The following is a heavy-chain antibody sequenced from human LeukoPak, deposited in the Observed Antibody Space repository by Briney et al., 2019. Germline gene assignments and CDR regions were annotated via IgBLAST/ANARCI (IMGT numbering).Heavy chain of an antibody. V-gene: IGHV3-21*01. D-gene: IGHD6-19*01. CDR2: ISSSSSYI. CDR3: ARDYSSGLYYFDY. Sequence: GGSLRLSCAASGFTFSSYSMNWVRQAPGKGLEWVSSISSSSSYIYYADSVKGRFTISRDNAKNSLYLQMNSLRAEDTAVYYCARDYSSGLYYFDYWGQGTLVTVSS. CDR1: GFTFSSYS. J-gene: IGHJ4*02.